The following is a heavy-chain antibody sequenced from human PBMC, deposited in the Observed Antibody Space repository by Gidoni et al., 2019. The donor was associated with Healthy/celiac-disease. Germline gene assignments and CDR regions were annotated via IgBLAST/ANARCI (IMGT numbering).Heavy chain of an antibody. Sequence: EVQLVESGGGLVKPGGSLRLSCAASGFTFSGYSMNWVRQAPGKGLEWGSSISSSSSYIYYADSVKGRFTISRDNAKNSLYLQMNSLRAEDTAVYYCARVSFISVAPHNWFDPWGQGTLVTVSS. D-gene: IGHD5-12*01. CDR1: GFTFSGYS. CDR2: ISSSSSYI. V-gene: IGHV3-21*01. J-gene: IGHJ5*02. CDR3: ARVSFISVAPHNWFDP.